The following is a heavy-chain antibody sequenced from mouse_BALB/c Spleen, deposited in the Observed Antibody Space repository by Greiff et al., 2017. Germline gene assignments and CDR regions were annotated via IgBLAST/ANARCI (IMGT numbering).Heavy chain of an antibody. D-gene: IGHD2-14*01. CDR2: ISYSGST. CDR1: GYSITSDYA. V-gene: IGHV3-2*02. CDR3: ARSDYRYPWFAY. J-gene: IGHJ3*01. Sequence: EVKLVESGPGLVKPSQSLSLTCTVTGYSITSDYAWNWIRQFPGNKLEWMGYISYSGSTSYNPSLKSRISITRDTSKNQFFLQLNSVTTEDTATYYCARSDYRYPWFAYWGQGTLVTVSA.